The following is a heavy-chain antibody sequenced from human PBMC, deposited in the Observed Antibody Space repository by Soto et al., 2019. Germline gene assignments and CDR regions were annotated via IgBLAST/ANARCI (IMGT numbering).Heavy chain of an antibody. CDR3: ARDAGGGNYDDSSGYYVGYHFDF. V-gene: IGHV1-18*01. Sequence: ASVKVSCKASGYPFTSYGITWVRQAPGQGLEWMGWSSGYNGDKKYAKKVQGRVTMTIDTSKSTAYMELRRLRSDDTAVYYCARDAGGGNYDDSSGYYVGYHFDFWGQGTPVTVSS. CDR1: GYPFTSYG. CDR2: SSGYNGDK. D-gene: IGHD3-22*01. J-gene: IGHJ4*02.